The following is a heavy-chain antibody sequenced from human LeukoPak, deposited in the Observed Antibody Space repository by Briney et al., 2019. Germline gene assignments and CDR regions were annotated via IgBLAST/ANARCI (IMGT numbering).Heavy chain of an antibody. V-gene: IGHV3-11*04. CDR2: ISSSGSTI. CDR3: AREGSWSNWNYAPDY. J-gene: IGHJ4*02. D-gene: IGHD1-7*01. CDR1: GFTFSDYY. Sequence: GGSLRLSCAASGFTFSDYYMSWIRQAPGKGLEWVSYISSSGSTIYYADSVKGRFTISRDNAKNSLYLQMNSLRAEDTAVYYCAREGSWSNWNYAPDYWGQGTLVTVSS.